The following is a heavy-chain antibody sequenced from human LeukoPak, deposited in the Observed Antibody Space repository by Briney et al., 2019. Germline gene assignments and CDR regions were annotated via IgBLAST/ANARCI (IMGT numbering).Heavy chain of an antibody. CDR2: ISYDGSNK. D-gene: IGHD5-24*01. J-gene: IGHJ4*02. CDR3: AKGRVRRDGYNPGTDLGY. V-gene: IGHV3-30*18. Sequence: QSGGSLRLSCAASGFTFSSYGMHWVRQAPGKGLEWVAVISYDGSNKYYAGSVKGRFTISRDNSKNTLYLQMNSLRAEDTAVYYCAKGRVRRDGYNPGTDLGYWGQGTLVTVSS. CDR1: GFTFSSYG.